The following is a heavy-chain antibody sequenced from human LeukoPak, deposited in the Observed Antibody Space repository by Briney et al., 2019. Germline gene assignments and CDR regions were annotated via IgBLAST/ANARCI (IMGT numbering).Heavy chain of an antibody. CDR2: ISGSGGST. CDR1: GFTFSSYA. D-gene: IGHD5-18*01. V-gene: IGHV3-23*01. Sequence: GGSLRLSCAASGFTFSSYAMSWVRQAPGKGLEWVSAISGSGGSTYYADSVKGRFTISRDNAKNTLYLQMNSLRAEDTAVYYCARGGGYSYGSFDYWGQGTLVTVSS. J-gene: IGHJ4*02. CDR3: ARGGGYSYGSFDY.